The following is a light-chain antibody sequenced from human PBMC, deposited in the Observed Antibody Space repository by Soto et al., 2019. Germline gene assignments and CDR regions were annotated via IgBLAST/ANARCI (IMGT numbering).Light chain of an antibody. V-gene: IGKV3-20*01. J-gene: IGKJ2*01. CDR1: QSVSSNH. CDR3: QQYGSSTYT. CDR2: GAS. Sequence: EIVLTQSPGSLSLSPRERATLSCRASQSVSSNHLAWYQQKPGQPPRLLIYGASRRASGIPDRFSGSGSGTDFTLTISRLEPEDFAAYYCQQYGSSTYTFGQGTKVEIK.